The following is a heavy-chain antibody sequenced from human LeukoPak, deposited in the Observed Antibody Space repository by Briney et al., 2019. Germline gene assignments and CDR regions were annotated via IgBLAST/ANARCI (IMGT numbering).Heavy chain of an antibody. CDR1: GGTFSSYA. Sequence: SVKASCKASGGTFSSYAISWVRQAPGQGLEWMGGIIPIFGTANYAQKFQGRVTITTDESTSTAYMELSSLRSEDTAVYYCARGSSGYYYETLNDAFDIWGQGTMVTVSS. CDR3: ARGSSGYYYETLNDAFDI. D-gene: IGHD3-22*01. V-gene: IGHV1-69*05. J-gene: IGHJ3*02. CDR2: IIPIFGTA.